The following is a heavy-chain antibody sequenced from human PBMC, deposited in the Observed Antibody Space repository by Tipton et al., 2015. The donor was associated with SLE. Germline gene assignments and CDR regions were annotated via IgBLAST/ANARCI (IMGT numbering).Heavy chain of an antibody. V-gene: IGHV4-39*07. CDR2: IFYSGST. CDR1: GGSISSSSYY. CDR3: ARHNGVNLFDY. D-gene: IGHD2-8*01. Sequence: TLSLTCTVSGGSISSSSYYWGWIRHPPGKGLEWIASIFYSGSTYYNPSLKSRVTISVDTSKNQFSLKLSSVTAADTAVYYCARHNGVNLFDYWGQGTLVTVSS. J-gene: IGHJ4*02.